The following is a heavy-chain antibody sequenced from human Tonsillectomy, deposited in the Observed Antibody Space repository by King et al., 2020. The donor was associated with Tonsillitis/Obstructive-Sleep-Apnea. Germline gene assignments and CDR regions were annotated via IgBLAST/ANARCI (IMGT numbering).Heavy chain of an antibody. CDR2: ISGSGGST. CDR3: ANFFRFRESTDY. D-gene: IGHD3-10*01. V-gene: IGHV3-23*04. CDR1: GFTFSSYA. Sequence: VQLVESGGGLVQPGGSLRLSCAASGFTFSSYAMTWVRQAPGKGLEWVSAISGSGGSTYYADSVKGRFTISRDNSKNTLYLQMNSLRAEDTAVYYCANFFRFRESTDYWGQGPLATVSS. J-gene: IGHJ4*02.